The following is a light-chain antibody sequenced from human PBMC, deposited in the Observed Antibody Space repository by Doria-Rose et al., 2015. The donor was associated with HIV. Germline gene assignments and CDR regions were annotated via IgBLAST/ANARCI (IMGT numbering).Light chain of an antibody. CDR3: QQYYSYPPT. CDR1: RGISNY. Sequence: AIRMTQSPSSLSASTGDRVTITCRASRGISNYLAWYQQKPGKAPKLLIYAASTLQSGVPSRFSGSGSGTDFTLTISYLQSEDFATYYCQQYYSYPPTFGQGTKVEVK. V-gene: IGKV1-8*01. J-gene: IGKJ1*01. CDR2: AAS.